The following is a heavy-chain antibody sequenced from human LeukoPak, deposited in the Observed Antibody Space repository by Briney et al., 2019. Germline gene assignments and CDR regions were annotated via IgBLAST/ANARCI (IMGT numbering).Heavy chain of an antibody. J-gene: IGHJ4*02. D-gene: IGHD6-19*01. CDR3: ARDKQWLALDY. V-gene: IGHV3-11*01. CDR1: GFTFSDYY. Sequence: PGESLTLSCAASGFTFSDYYMSWIRQPPGKGLEWVSYISSSGSTIYYADSVKGRFTISRDNAKNSLYLQMNSLRAEDTAVYYCARDKQWLALDYWGQGTLVTVSS. CDR2: ISSSGSTI.